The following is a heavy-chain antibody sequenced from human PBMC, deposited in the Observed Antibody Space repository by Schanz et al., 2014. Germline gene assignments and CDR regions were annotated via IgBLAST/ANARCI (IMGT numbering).Heavy chain of an antibody. J-gene: IGHJ4*02. Sequence: EVQLLESGGALVQPGGSLRLSCSASGVTFSSHAMSWVRQASGKGLEWVSAISGSGASTYYADSVKGRFTISRDNSKNTLYLQMNSLRAEDAAVYYCAKDQGSYGSGSYSYFDYWGQGTLATVSS. D-gene: IGHD3-10*01. CDR3: AKDQGSYGSGSYSYFDY. CDR2: ISGSGAST. CDR1: GVTFSSHA. V-gene: IGHV3-23*01.